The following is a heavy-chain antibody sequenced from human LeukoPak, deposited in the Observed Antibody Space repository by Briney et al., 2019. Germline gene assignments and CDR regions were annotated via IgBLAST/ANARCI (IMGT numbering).Heavy chain of an antibody. CDR3: AHRYVGADTFDY. CDR1: GFLLSSREVG. Sequence: SGPTLVNPTQTLTLTCTFSGFLLSSREVGVGWIRQPPGKALEWLALMYWNDNTRYSPSLKSRLTIPKDTSKYQVVLTMTNMDPVDTATYYCAHRYVGADTFDYWGQGTLVTVSS. J-gene: IGHJ4*02. CDR2: MYWNDNT. D-gene: IGHD3-10*02. V-gene: IGHV2-5*01.